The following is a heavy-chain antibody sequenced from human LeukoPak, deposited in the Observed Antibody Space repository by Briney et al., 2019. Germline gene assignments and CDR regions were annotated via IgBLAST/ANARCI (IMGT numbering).Heavy chain of an antibody. J-gene: IGHJ4*02. CDR1: GFTFSSYW. D-gene: IGHD6-13*01. Sequence: GGSLRLSCAASGFTFSSYWMSWVRQAPGKGLEWVANIKQDGSEKYYVDSVKGRFTISRDNSKNTLYLQMISLRTEDTAVYYCAKDPRRYSRTGGYFDYWGQGTLVTVSS. CDR3: AKDPRRYSRTGGYFDY. CDR2: IKQDGSEK. V-gene: IGHV3-7*01.